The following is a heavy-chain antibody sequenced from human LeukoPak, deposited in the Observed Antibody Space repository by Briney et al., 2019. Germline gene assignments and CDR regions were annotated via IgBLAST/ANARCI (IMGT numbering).Heavy chain of an antibody. CDR1: GFTFDDYA. Sequence: PGGSLRLSCAASGFTFDDYAMHWVRQAPGKGLEWVSGISWNSGSIGYADSVRGRFTISRDNAKNSLYLQMNSLRAEDTAVYYCAKDRSSSPAYWGQGTLVTVSS. J-gene: IGHJ4*02. CDR3: AKDRSSSPAY. CDR2: ISWNSGSI. D-gene: IGHD6-6*01. V-gene: IGHV3-9*01.